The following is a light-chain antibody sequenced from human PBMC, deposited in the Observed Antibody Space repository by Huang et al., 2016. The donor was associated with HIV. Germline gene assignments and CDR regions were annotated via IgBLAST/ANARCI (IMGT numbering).Light chain of an antibody. J-gene: IGKJ3*01. CDR2: WAS. CDR3: QQYYTTPLFT. V-gene: IGKV4-1*01. CDR1: QSVLFSYNNKNY. Sequence: DIVMTQSPDSLAVSLGERATISCKSSQSVLFSYNNKNYLAWYEQNTGQPPKPLSYWASTRQSGVPDRFSGSGSGTDFTLTISSLQAEDVAVYYCQQYYTTPLFTFGPGTKVDIK.